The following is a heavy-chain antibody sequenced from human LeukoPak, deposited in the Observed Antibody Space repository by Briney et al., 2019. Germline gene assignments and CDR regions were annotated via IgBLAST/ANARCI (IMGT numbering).Heavy chain of an antibody. D-gene: IGHD2-2*01. CDR2: IYYSGST. Sequence: PSETLSLTCTVSGGSISSSSYYWGWIRQPPGKGLEWIGYIYYSGSTYYNPSLKSRVTISVDTSKNQFSLKLSSVTAADTAVYYCGCGVVPAADYWGQGTLVTVSS. V-gene: IGHV4-30-4*08. CDR1: GGSISSSSYY. J-gene: IGHJ4*02. CDR3: GCGVVPAADY.